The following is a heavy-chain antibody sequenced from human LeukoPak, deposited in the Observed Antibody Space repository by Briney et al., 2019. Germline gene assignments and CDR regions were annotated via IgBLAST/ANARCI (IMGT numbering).Heavy chain of an antibody. J-gene: IGHJ4*02. Sequence: GGSLRLSCAASGFSFSDYYMGWIRQAPGKGLDWVSFISSSSSGSTTYYADSVKGRFTISRDNAKSSLYLQMDSLRVEDTAVYYCAKDIVAAGLFFDYWGQGTLVTVSS. CDR3: AKDIVAAGLFFDY. D-gene: IGHD6-13*01. CDR2: ISSSSSGSTT. V-gene: IGHV3-11*01. CDR1: GFSFSDYY.